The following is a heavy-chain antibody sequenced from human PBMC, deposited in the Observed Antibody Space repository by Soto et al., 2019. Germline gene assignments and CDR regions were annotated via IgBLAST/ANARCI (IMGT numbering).Heavy chain of an antibody. J-gene: IGHJ4*02. D-gene: IGHD3-22*01. CDR3: AIEEYYYDSSGYYFDH. Sequence: QVQLVQSGAAVKKPGASVKVSCKASGYTFTSYGISWVRQAPGQGLEWMGWISAYNGNTNYAQKLQGRVTMTTDTSTSTAYMELRSMRSDDTAVYYCAIEEYYYDSSGYYFDHWGQGTLVTVSS. CDR2: ISAYNGNT. CDR1: GYTFTSYG. V-gene: IGHV1-18*01.